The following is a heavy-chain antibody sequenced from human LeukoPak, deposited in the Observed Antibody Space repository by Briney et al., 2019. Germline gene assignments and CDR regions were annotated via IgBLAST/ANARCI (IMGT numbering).Heavy chain of an antibody. CDR1: GFTVSSNY. J-gene: IGHJ4*02. V-gene: IGHV3-66*01. CDR3: ATDYDVLTGYYSDVGY. CDR2: IYTSGST. Sequence: GGSLRLSCAASGFTVSSNYISWVRQAPGRGLEWVSIIYTSGSTYYADSVKGRFTTSRDNSKNTLYLQMNSLRAEDTAVYYCATDYDVLTGYYSDVGYWGQGTLVTVSS. D-gene: IGHD3-9*01.